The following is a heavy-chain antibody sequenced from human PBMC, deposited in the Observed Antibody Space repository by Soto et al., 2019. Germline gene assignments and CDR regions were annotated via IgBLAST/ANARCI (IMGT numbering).Heavy chain of an antibody. Sequence: SETLSLTCIVSGGSISSSSYYWGWIRQPPGKGLEWIGSIYYSGSTYYNPSLKSRVTISVDTSKNQFSLKLSSVTAADTAVYYCARHFKEYSSSLWDYYYGMDVWGQGTTVTVSS. CDR1: GGSISSSSYY. CDR3: ARHFKEYSSSLWDYYYGMDV. D-gene: IGHD6-6*01. J-gene: IGHJ6*02. V-gene: IGHV4-39*01. CDR2: IYYSGST.